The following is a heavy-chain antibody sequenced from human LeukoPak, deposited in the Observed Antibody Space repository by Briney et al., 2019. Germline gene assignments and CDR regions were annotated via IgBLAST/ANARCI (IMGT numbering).Heavy chain of an antibody. CDR2: ISYDGSNK. CDR1: GFTFSSYG. J-gene: IGHJ4*02. V-gene: IGHV3-30*18. D-gene: IGHD5-12*01. Sequence: PPGGSLRLSCAASGFTFSSYGMHWVRQAPGKGLEWVAVISYDGSNKYYADSVKGRFTISRDNSKNTLYLQMNSLSAEDTAVYYCAKDQLSSGYDLGYWGQGTLVTVSS. CDR3: AKDQLSSGYDLGY.